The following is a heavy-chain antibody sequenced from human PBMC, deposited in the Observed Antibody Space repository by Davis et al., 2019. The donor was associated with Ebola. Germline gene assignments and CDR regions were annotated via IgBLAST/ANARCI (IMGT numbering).Heavy chain of an antibody. CDR3: ARDESYYYYGMDV. CDR2: ISSSGSTI. Sequence: GESLKISCAASGFTFSDYYMSWIRQAPGKGLEWVSYISSSGSTIYYADSVKGRFTISRDNAKNSLYLQMNSLRAEDTAVYYCARDESYYYYGMDVWGQGTTVTVSS. V-gene: IGHV3-11*01. J-gene: IGHJ6*02. CDR1: GFTFSDYY.